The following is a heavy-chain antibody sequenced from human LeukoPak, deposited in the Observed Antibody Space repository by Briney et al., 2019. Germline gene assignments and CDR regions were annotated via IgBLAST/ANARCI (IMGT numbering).Heavy chain of an antibody. CDR2: ISWDGGST. J-gene: IGHJ3*02. CDR3: AKHSNSGSHLQDAFDI. V-gene: IGHV3-43*01. CDR1: GFTFDDYT. D-gene: IGHD1-26*01. Sequence: QTGGSLRLSCAASGFTFDDYTMHWVRQAPGKGLEWVSLISWDGGSTYYADPVKGRFTISRDNSKNSLYLQMNSLRTEDTALYYCAKHSNSGSHLQDAFDIWGQGTMVTVSS.